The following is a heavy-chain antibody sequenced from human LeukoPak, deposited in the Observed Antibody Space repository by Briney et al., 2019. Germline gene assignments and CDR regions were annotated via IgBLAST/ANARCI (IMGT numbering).Heavy chain of an antibody. CDR2: ISWNSGSI. J-gene: IGHJ4*02. CDR3: AKDGGDYGTGPYYFDY. Sequence: GGSLRLSCAASGFTFDDYAMHWVRQAPGKGLEWVSGISWNSGSIGYADSVKGRFTISRDNAKNSLYLQMNSLRAEDTALYYCAKDGGDYGTGPYYFDYWGQGTLVTVPS. D-gene: IGHD4-17*01. CDR1: GFTFDDYA. V-gene: IGHV3-9*01.